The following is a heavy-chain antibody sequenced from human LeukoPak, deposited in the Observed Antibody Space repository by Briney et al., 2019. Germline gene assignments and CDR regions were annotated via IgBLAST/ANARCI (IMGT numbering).Heavy chain of an antibody. Sequence: GGSLRLSCAASGSTFSSYAMHWVRQAPGKGLEGVAVISYDGSNKYYADSVKGRFTISRDNSKNTLYLQMNSLRAEDTALYYCARAFFPTVGAYDYWGQGTLVTVSS. CDR3: ARAFFPTVGAYDY. CDR2: ISYDGSNK. D-gene: IGHD1-26*01. J-gene: IGHJ4*02. CDR1: GSTFSSYA. V-gene: IGHV3-30*04.